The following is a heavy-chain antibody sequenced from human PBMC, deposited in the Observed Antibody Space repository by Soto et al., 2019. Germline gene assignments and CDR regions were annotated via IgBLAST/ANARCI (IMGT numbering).Heavy chain of an antibody. J-gene: IGHJ4*02. CDR3: ARGSRIAVAGSFDY. CDR1: GGTFSSYA. Sequence: QVQLVQSGAEVKKPGSSVKVSCKASGGTFSSYAISWVRQAPGQGLEWMGGIIPIFGTANYAQKFQGRVTXXAXEFXSTAYMELSSLRSEDTAVYYCARGSRIAVAGSFDYWGQGTLVTVSS. CDR2: IIPIFGTA. D-gene: IGHD6-19*01. V-gene: IGHV1-69*12.